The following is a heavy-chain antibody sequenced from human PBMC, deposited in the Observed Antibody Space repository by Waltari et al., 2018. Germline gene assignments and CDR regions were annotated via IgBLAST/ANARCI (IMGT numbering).Heavy chain of an antibody. D-gene: IGHD1-26*01. J-gene: IGHJ4*02. Sequence: QVQLQESGPGLVKPSESLSLTCAVSGYSISSGSYWGWIRQPPGKGLEWIGSIYHSGSTYYNPSLKSRVTISVDTSKNQFSLKLSSVTAADTAVYYCARARTLVGVPYYFDYWGQGTLVTVSS. V-gene: IGHV4-38-2*01. CDR2: IYHSGST. CDR1: GYSISSGSY. CDR3: ARARTLVGVPYYFDY.